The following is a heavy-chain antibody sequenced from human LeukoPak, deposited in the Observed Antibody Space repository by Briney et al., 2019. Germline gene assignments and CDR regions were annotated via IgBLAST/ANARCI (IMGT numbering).Heavy chain of an antibody. CDR3: ARLQSVLSSSGYRTPLFDY. CDR1: GGSISSGGYY. J-gene: IGHJ4*02. D-gene: IGHD3-22*01. CDR2: SYYSGST. V-gene: IGHV4-31*03. Sequence: PQTLSLTCTVSGGSISSGGYYWSWIRQHPGKGLEWIGYSYYSGSTYYNPSLKSRVTISVDTSKNQFSLKLSSVTAADTAVYYCARLQSVLSSSGYRTPLFDYWGQGTLVTVSS.